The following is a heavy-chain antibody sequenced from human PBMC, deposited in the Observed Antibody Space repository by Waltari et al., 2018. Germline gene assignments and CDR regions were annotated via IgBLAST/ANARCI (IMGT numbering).Heavy chain of an antibody. CDR1: GFTFSSYS. CDR2: ISSSSYI. J-gene: IGHJ4*02. Sequence: EVQLVESGGGLVKPGGSLRLSCAASGFTFSSYSMNWVRQAPGNGLEWVSSISSSSYIYYADSVKGRFTISRDNAKNSLYLQMNSLRAEDTAVYYCARDSSWGSSFRDLDYWGQGTLVTVSS. D-gene: IGHD6-6*01. CDR3: ARDSSWGSSFRDLDY. V-gene: IGHV3-21*01.